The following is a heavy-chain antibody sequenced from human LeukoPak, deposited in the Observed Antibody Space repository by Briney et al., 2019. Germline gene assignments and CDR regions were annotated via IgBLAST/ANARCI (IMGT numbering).Heavy chain of an antibody. CDR3: ARDRVPKGIDAFDI. J-gene: IGHJ3*02. CDR1: GFTVSSNY. V-gene: IGHV3-66*02. D-gene: IGHD2/OR15-2a*01. CDR2: IYSGGST. Sequence: GGSLRLSCAASGFTVSSNYMSWVRQAPGKGLEWVSVIYSGGSTYYADSVKGRFTISRDNSKNTLYLQMTSLRAEDTAVYYCARDRVPKGIDAFDIWGQGTMVTVSS.